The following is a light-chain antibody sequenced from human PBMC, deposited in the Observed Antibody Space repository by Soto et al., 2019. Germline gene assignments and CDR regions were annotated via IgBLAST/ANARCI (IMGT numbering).Light chain of an antibody. CDR1: QGISSY. J-gene: IGKJ4*01. Sequence: DIQLTQSPSFLSASVGDRVTITCRASQGISSYLAWYQQKPGKAPKLLIYAASTLQSGVPSRCSGSGSGTEFTLTISSLQPEDFATYYFQQFYSYPLTFGGGTKVEIK. CDR2: AAS. V-gene: IGKV1-9*01. CDR3: QQFYSYPLT.